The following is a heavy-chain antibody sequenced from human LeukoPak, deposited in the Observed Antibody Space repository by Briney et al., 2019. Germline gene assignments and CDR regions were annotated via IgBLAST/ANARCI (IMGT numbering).Heavy chain of an antibody. V-gene: IGHV4-59*01. CDR3: ARDRRRGIAAAGRGWFDP. D-gene: IGHD6-13*01. J-gene: IGHJ5*02. Sequence: PSETLSLICTVSGGSISSYYWSWIRQPPGKGLEWIGYIYYSGSTNYNPSLKSRVTISVDTSKNQFSLKLSSVTAADTAVYYCARDRRRGIAAAGRGWFDPWGQGTLVTVSS. CDR1: GGSISSYY. CDR2: IYYSGST.